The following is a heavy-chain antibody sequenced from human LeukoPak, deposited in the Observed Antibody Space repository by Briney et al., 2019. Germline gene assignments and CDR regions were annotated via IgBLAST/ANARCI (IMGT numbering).Heavy chain of an antibody. D-gene: IGHD3-3*01. J-gene: IGHJ4*02. V-gene: IGHV3-33*01. CDR3: ARDGTYYDFWSGYPEDY. Sequence: GGSLRLSCAASGFTFSSYGMHWVRQAPGKGLEWVAVIWYDGSNKYYADSVKGRFTISRDNSKNTLYLQMNSLRAEDTAVYYCARDGTYYDFWSGYPEDYWGQGTLVTVSS. CDR1: GFTFSSYG. CDR2: IWYDGSNK.